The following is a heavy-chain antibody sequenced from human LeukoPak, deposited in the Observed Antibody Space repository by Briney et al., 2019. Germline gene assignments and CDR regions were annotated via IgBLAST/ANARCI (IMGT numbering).Heavy chain of an antibody. CDR2: IGGSGGST. CDR3: AKDRGYSSGWYSDY. CDR1: GFTFSSHA. D-gene: IGHD6-19*01. Sequence: GGSLRLSCAASGFTFSSHAMSWVRQAPGKGLEWVSAIGGSGGSTYYADSVKGRFTISRDNSKNTLYLQMNSLRAEDTAVYYCAKDRGYSSGWYSDYWGQGTLVTVSS. J-gene: IGHJ4*02. V-gene: IGHV3-23*01.